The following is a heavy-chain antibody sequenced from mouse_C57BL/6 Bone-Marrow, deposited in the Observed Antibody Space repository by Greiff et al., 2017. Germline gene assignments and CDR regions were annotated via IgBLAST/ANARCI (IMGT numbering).Heavy chain of an antibody. V-gene: IGHV1-4*01. Sequence: VQLQQSGAELARPGASVKMSCKASGYTFTSYTMHWVKQRPGQGLEWIGYINPSSGYTKYNQKFKDKAILTADKSSSTAYMQLSSLTSEDSAVYYCARTDYYGSHWYFDVWGTGTTVTVSS. CDR1: GYTFTSYT. D-gene: IGHD1-1*01. J-gene: IGHJ1*03. CDR3: ARTDYYGSHWYFDV. CDR2: INPSSGYT.